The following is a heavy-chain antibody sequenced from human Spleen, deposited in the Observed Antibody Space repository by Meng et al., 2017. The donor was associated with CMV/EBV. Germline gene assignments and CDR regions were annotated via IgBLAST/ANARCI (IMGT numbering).Heavy chain of an antibody. CDR2: IYYSGST. J-gene: IGHJ6*02. V-gene: IGHV4-61*01. CDR1: GGSVSSGSYY. CDR3: ARDSAGYSSGWSFTYYYGMDV. Sequence: SETLSLTCTVSGGSVSSGSYYWSWIRQPPGKGLEWIGYIYYSGSTNYNPSLKSRVTISVDTSKNQFSLKLSSVTAADTAVYYCARDSAGYSSGWSFTYYYGMDVWGQGTTVTVSS. D-gene: IGHD6-19*01.